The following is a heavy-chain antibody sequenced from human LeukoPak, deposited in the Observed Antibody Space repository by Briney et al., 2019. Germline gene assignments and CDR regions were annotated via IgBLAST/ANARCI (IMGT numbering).Heavy chain of an antibody. V-gene: IGHV1-2*02. Sequence: ASVKVSRKASGYTYTGYYMHWVRQAPGQGLEWMGWINPNSGGTNYAQKFQGRVTMTRDTSISTAYMELSRLRSDDTAVYYCARGLIRAARLGYMDVWGKGTTVTVSS. CDR2: INPNSGGT. J-gene: IGHJ6*03. D-gene: IGHD6-6*01. CDR1: GYTYTGYY. CDR3: ARGLIRAARLGYMDV.